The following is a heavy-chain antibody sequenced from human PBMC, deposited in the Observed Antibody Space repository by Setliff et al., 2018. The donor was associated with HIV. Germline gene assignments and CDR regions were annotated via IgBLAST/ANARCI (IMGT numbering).Heavy chain of an antibody. J-gene: IGHJ4*02. CDR1: GDSLSNYV. CDR2: IVPLFGTT. CDR3: ASGSGYCTKGDCYIGVHRTPDKYYFDS. V-gene: IGHV1-69*05. Sequence: SVKVSCRASGDSLSNYVITWVRRAPGQGLEWMGGIVPLFGTTNYAQNFQGRLTITTDQIMTTAYMELTSLRSEDTAVYYCASGSGYCTKGDCYIGVHRTPDKYYFDSWGQGTLVTVSS. D-gene: IGHD2-8*01.